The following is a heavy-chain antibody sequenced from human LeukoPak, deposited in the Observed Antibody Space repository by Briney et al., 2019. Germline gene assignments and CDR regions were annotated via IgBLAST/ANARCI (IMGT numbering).Heavy chain of an antibody. CDR2: ISHIGRT. V-gene: IGHV4-59*11. J-gene: IGHJ3*02. Sequence: SETLSLTCAVSDDSFSSHYWTWIRQSPGTGLEWIGYISHIGRTNYNPSLKSRVTISIDTSKNQFSLKLRSVTAADTAAYYCARDLVTVTKGFDIWGQGTMVSVSS. CDR1: DDSFSSHY. CDR3: ARDLVTVTKGFDI. D-gene: IGHD4-17*01.